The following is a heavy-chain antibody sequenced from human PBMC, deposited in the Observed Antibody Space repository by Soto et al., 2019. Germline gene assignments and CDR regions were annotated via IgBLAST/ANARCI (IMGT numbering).Heavy chain of an antibody. V-gene: IGHV3-30*18. J-gene: IGHJ4*02. CDR2: ISHGATRK. Sequence: GGSLRLSCAASRFTFSDYGMHWVRQAPGKGLEWVAGISHGATRKSYSDSVKGRFIISRDNSKKMLYLQLNSLRREDTAVYYCAKDWVGGSHRYQLDYWGRGTLVTVSS. CDR3: AKDWVGGSHRYQLDY. CDR1: RFTFSDYG. D-gene: IGHD1-1*01.